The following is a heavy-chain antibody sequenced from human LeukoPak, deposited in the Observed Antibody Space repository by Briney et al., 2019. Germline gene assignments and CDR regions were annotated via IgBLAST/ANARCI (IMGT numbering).Heavy chain of an antibody. V-gene: IGHV3-7*03. Sequence: PGGSLRLSCAASGFMFTSYWMSWVRQAPGKGLEWVANINQDGSAKYYVDSVKGRFTISRDNAKNSLYLQMNSLRAEDTAVYYCAREGGYGERKLFYWGQGTLVTVSS. CDR2: INQDGSAK. D-gene: IGHD3-10*01. CDR1: GFMFTSYW. J-gene: IGHJ4*02. CDR3: AREGGYGERKLFY.